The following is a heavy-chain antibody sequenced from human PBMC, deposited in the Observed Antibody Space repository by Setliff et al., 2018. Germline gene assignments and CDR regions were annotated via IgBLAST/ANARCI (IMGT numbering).Heavy chain of an antibody. CDR1: GYTFTINH. V-gene: IGHV1-2*02. CDR3: ARAPLESGYYYGQGHYFDY. Sequence: ASVKVSCKASGYTFTINHLYWVRQAPGQGLECMGWIDPNSGVTHYGQKFQGRVSMTRDTSMTTVYMELSSLRSDDTAVYYCARAPLESGYYYGQGHYFDYWGQGTLVTVSS. D-gene: IGHD5-18*01. J-gene: IGHJ4*02. CDR2: IDPNSGVT.